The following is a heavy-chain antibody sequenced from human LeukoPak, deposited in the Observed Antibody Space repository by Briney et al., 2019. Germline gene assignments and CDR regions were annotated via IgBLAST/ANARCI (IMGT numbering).Heavy chain of an antibody. CDR3: TSDSYSSGWYNLP. CDR2: IKQDGSEK. CDR1: GFTFSNYW. Sequence: GGSLRLSCAASGFTFSNYWMSWVRQAPGKGPEWLANIKQDGSEKFYVDSVKGRFTISRDNAKNSLYLQMNSLRADDTAVYYCTSDSYSSGWYNLPWGQGTLVTVSS. D-gene: IGHD6-19*01. J-gene: IGHJ5*02. V-gene: IGHV3-7*03.